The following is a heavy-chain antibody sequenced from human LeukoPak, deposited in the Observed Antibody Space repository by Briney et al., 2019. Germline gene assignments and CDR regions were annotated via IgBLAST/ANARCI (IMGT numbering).Heavy chain of an antibody. CDR1: DGSINSYY. CDR3: ARGRSNYYGMDV. CDR2: IYYNGNT. D-gene: IGHD1-26*01. V-gene: IGHV4-59*01. Sequence: PSETLSLTCSVSDGSINSYYWNWIRRPPGKGLEWIGYIYYNGNTNYSPSLKSRVTMSVDTSKNLFSLKVSSVTAADTAVYYCARGRSNYYGMDVWGQGTTITVSS. J-gene: IGHJ6*02.